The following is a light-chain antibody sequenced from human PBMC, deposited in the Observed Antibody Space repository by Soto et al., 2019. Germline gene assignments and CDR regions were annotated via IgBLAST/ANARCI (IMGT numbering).Light chain of an antibody. CDR1: SSDVGGYNY. Sequence: QSAVTQPASVSGSPGQSITISCTGTSSDVGGYNYVSWYQHHPGTAPTLMIYEVTNRPSGVSDRFSGSRSGNTASLTISGLQAEDEADYYCCSYAGSYSFVFGGGTKLTVL. J-gene: IGLJ3*02. CDR3: CSYAGSYSFV. CDR2: EVT. V-gene: IGLV2-14*01.